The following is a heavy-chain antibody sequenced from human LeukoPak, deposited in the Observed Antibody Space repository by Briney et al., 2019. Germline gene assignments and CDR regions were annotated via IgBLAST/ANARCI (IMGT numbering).Heavy chain of an antibody. CDR2: IIPIFGTA. D-gene: IGHD3-9*01. V-gene: IGHV1-69*13. Sequence: SVTVSCKASGGTFSSYAISWVRQAPGQGLEWMGGIIPIFGTANYAQKFQGRVTITADESTSTAYMELSSLRSEDTAVYYCARNVLRYFDRSYYYYYYMDVGGKGTTVTVS. CDR1: GGTFSSYA. J-gene: IGHJ6*03. CDR3: ARNVLRYFDRSYYYYYYMDV.